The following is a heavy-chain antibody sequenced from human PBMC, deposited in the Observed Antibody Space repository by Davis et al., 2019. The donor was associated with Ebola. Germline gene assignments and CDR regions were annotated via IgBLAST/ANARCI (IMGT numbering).Heavy chain of an antibody. Sequence: GESLKISCAASGFTFSSYAMSWVRQAPGKGLEWVSGISGSGGSTYYADSVKGRFTISRDNSKNTLYLQMNGLRAEDTAVYYCAAALAVTGHLYFDYWGQGTLVTVSS. V-gene: IGHV3-23*01. J-gene: IGHJ4*02. CDR1: GFTFSSYA. CDR3: AAALAVTGHLYFDY. CDR2: ISGSGGST. D-gene: IGHD6-19*01.